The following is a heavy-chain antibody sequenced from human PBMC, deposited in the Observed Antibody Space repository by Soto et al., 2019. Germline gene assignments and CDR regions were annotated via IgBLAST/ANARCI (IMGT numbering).Heavy chain of an antibody. Sequence: SETLSLTCTVSGGSISSSSYYWGWIRQPPGKGLEWIGSIYYSGSTYYNPSLKSRVTISVDTSKNQFSLKLSSVTAADTAVYYCARVVDFWSGYLFDPWGQGTLVTVSS. D-gene: IGHD3-3*01. CDR3: ARVVDFWSGYLFDP. J-gene: IGHJ5*02. CDR2: IYYSGST. CDR1: GGSISSSSYY. V-gene: IGHV4-39*01.